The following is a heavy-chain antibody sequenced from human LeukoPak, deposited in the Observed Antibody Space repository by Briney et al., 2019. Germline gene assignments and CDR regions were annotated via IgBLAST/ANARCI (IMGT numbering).Heavy chain of an antibody. Sequence: ASVKVSCKVSGYTLTELSMHWVRQAPGKGLEWMGGFDPEDGETIYAQKFQGRVTMTEDTSTDTAYMELSSLRSEDTAVYYCARDGKARYDFRENDYWGQGTLVTVSS. V-gene: IGHV1-24*01. D-gene: IGHD3-3*01. CDR1: GYTLTELS. CDR3: ARDGKARYDFRENDY. J-gene: IGHJ4*02. CDR2: FDPEDGET.